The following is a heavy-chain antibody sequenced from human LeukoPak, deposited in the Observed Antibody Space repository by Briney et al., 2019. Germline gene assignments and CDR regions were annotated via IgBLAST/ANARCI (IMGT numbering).Heavy chain of an antibody. J-gene: IGHJ4*02. Sequence: GGSLRLSCAASGFTFSSYAMHWVRQAPGKGLEWVANIKQDGSEKYYVDSVKGRFTISRDNAKNSLYLQMNSLRAEDTAVYYCARDDFWSGYYDYWGQGTLVTVSS. V-gene: IGHV3-7*01. CDR3: ARDDFWSGYYDY. CDR2: IKQDGSEK. CDR1: GFTFSSYA. D-gene: IGHD3-3*01.